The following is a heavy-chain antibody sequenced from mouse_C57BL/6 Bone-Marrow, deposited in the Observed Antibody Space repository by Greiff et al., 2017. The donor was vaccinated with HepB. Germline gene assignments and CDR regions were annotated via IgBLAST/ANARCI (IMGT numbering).Heavy chain of an antibody. CDR1: GFTFSSYA. CDR3: ARDPRTWFAY. CDR2: ISDGGSYT. J-gene: IGHJ3*01. V-gene: IGHV5-4*01. Sequence: EVKLVESGGGLVKPGGSLKLSCAASGFTFSSYAMSWVRQTPENRLEWVATISDGGSYTYYPDNVKGRFTISRDNAKNNLYLQMSHLKSEDTAMYYCARDPRTWFAYWGQGTLVTVSA.